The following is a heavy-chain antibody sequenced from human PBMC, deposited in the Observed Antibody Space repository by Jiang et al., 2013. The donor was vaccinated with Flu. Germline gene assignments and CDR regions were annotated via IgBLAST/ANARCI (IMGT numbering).Heavy chain of an antibody. CDR3: ARDPGPRTGWYFDL. J-gene: IGHJ2*01. D-gene: IGHD3/OR15-3a*01. CDR2: INAGNGNT. Sequence: GAEVKKPGASVKVSCKASGYTFTSYAMHWVRQAPGQRLEWMGWINAGNGNTKYSQKFQGRVTITGDTSASTAYMELSSLRSEDTAVYYCARDPGPRTGWYFDLWGRGTLVTVSS. CDR1: GYTFTSYA. V-gene: IGHV1-3*01.